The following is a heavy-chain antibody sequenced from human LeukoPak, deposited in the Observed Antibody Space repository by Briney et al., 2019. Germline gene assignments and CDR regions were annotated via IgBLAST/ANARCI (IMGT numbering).Heavy chain of an antibody. V-gene: IGHV3-21*01. J-gene: IGHJ4*02. CDR3: ARDLGLDV. Sequence: PGGSLRLSCAASGFTVSTNYMSWVRQAPGKGLEWVSSISSSSSYIYYADSVKGRFTISRDNAKNSLYLQMNSLRAEDTAVYYCARDLGLDVWGQGTLVTVSS. CDR2: ISSSSSYI. CDR1: GFTVSTNY. D-gene: IGHD3-16*01.